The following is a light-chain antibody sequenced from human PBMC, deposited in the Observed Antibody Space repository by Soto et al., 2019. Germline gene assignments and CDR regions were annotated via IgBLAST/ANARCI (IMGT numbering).Light chain of an antibody. V-gene: IGLV2-14*01. CDR3: SSYTISSTTV. CDR1: SSDIGGYAF. J-gene: IGLJ1*01. CDR2: EVS. Sequence: QSVLTQPASVSGSPGQSLTISCTGTSSDIGGYAFVSWYRQQPGKAPNLLIYEVSHRPSGVSSRFSASKSGNTASLTISGLQAEDEGDYYCSSYTISSTTVFGTGTKLTVL.